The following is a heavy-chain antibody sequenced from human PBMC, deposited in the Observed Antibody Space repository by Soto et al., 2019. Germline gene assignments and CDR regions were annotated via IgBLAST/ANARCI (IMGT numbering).Heavy chain of an antibody. D-gene: IGHD3-16*02. Sequence: PSETLSLTCTVSGGSISSSSYYWGWIRQPPGKGLEWIGSIYYSGSTYYNPSLKSRVTISVDTSKNQFSLKLSSVTAADTVVYYCASPGPDADDYIWGSYRLDYYYYMDVWGKGTTVTVSS. CDR1: GGSISSSSYY. CDR2: IYYSGST. V-gene: IGHV4-39*01. J-gene: IGHJ6*03. CDR3: ASPGPDADDYIWGSYRLDYYYYMDV.